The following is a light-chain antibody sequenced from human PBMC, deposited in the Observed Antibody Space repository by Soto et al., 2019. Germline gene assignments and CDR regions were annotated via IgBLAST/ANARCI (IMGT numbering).Light chain of an antibody. Sequence: IQMTQSPSTLSASVGDRVTITCRASQSISIWLAWYQQKPGKDPKLMIYKASSLESEVPSRFRGSGSGTEFTLTIYSLQPDDSATYYCQQYNSDSTFGQGTKVEIK. CDR1: QSISIW. J-gene: IGKJ1*01. CDR2: KAS. CDR3: QQYNSDST. V-gene: IGKV1-5*03.